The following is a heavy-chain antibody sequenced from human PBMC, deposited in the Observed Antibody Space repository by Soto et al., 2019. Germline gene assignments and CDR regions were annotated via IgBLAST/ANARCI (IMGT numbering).Heavy chain of an antibody. CDR2: IYHSGST. J-gene: IGHJ4*02. CDR3: ASKGIAAALTWDY. Sequence: PSETLSLTCAVSGGSISSSNWWSWVRQPPGKGLEWIGEIYHSGSTNYNPSLKSRVTISVDKSKNQFSLKLSSVTAADTAVYYCASKGIAAALTWDYWGQGTLVTVSS. D-gene: IGHD6-13*01. CDR1: GGSISSSNW. V-gene: IGHV4-4*02.